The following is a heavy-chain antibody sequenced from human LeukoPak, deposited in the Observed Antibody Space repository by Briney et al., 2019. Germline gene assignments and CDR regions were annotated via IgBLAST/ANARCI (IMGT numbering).Heavy chain of an antibody. CDR1: GFTFSRYW. V-gene: IGHV3-74*01. CDR3: ASYLTSIPTGMDV. J-gene: IGHJ6*02. D-gene: IGHD2/OR15-2a*01. CDR2: IGTDGSSS. Sequence: PGGSLRLSCAASGFTFSRYWMHWLRQGPGKGLVWVSRIGTDGSSSTYADSVKGRFTISRDNGKNTLYLQMNSLRAEDTAVYYCASYLTSIPTGMDVWGQGTTVIVSS.